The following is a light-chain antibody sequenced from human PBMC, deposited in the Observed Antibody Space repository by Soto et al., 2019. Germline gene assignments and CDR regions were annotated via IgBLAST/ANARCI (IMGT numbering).Light chain of an antibody. Sequence: QSVLTQPPSVSGAPGQRVTISCTGSSSNIGAGYDVHWYQQLPGTAPKLLIYGNSNRPSGVPDRFSGSKSGNSASLAITGVHAEDEADYYFQSYDSSLSGSNVVFGGGTKLTVL. CDR2: GNS. CDR1: SSNIGAGYD. J-gene: IGLJ2*01. CDR3: QSYDSSLSGSNVV. V-gene: IGLV1-40*01.